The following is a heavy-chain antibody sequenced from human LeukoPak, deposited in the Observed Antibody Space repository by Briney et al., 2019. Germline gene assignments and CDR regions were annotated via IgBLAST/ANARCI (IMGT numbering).Heavy chain of an antibody. V-gene: IGHV3-30-3*01. CDR3: AREGSSGWYDAFDI. CDR2: ISYDGSNK. D-gene: IGHD6-19*01. Sequence: GGSLRLSCAASGFTFSSYAMHWVRQAPGKGLEWVAVISYDGSNKYYADSVKGRFTISRDNSKNTLYLQMNSLRAEDTAVYYCAREGSSGWYDAFDIWGQGTMVTVSS. J-gene: IGHJ3*02. CDR1: GFTFSSYA.